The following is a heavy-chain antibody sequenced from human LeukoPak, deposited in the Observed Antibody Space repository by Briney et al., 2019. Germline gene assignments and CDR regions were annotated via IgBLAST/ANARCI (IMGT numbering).Heavy chain of an antibody. V-gene: IGHV4-39*01. Sequence: SETLSLTCTVSGGSISSSSYYWGWIRQPPGKGLEWIGSIYYSGSTYYNPSLKSRVTISVDTSKNQLSLKLSSVTAADTAVYYCAREYYDSSGYPHYYFDYWGQGTLVTVSS. J-gene: IGHJ4*02. CDR1: GGSISSSSYY. CDR3: AREYYDSSGYPHYYFDY. CDR2: IYYSGST. D-gene: IGHD3-22*01.